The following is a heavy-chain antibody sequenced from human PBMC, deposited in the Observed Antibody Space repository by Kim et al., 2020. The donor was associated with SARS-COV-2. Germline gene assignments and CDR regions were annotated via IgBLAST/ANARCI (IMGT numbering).Heavy chain of an antibody. D-gene: IGHD2-15*01. CDR1: GFTFSGSA. V-gene: IGHV3-73*01. J-gene: IGHJ6*02. CDR2: IRSKANSYAT. Sequence: GGSLRLSCAASGFTFSGSAMHWVRQASGKGLEWVGRIRSKANSYATAYAASVKGRFTISRDDSKNTAYLQMNSLKTEDTAVYYCTRPHLGCSGGSCYGMDVWGQGTTVTVSS. CDR3: TRPHLGCSGGSCYGMDV.